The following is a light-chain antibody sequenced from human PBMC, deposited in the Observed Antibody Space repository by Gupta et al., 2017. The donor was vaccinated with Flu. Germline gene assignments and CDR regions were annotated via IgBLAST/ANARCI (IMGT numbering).Light chain of an antibody. J-gene: IGLJ2*01. CDR3: QSADITGSFRV. CDR1: ALSKQY. V-gene: IGLV3-25*02. Sequence: SAVLPQPPSMSVSPGQTARITCFGDALSKQYAYWFQQKPGQAPQAIIFKDTERPSGIPARFSGTSSGTRVTLIISGVQVEDEADYYCQSADITGSFRVFGGGTKLTVL. CDR2: KDT.